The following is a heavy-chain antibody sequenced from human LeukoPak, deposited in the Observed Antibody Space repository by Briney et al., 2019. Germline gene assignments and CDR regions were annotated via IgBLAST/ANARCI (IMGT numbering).Heavy chain of an antibody. V-gene: IGHV3-20*04. J-gene: IGHJ4*02. CDR2: INRNGGST. CDR1: GFTFDDYG. CDR3: AKEDCSGGRCYSLHY. Sequence: EGSLRLSCAASGFTFDDYGMTWVRHTPGERLEWVSIINRNGGSTAYADAVKGRFTISRDNAKNSLYLQMNSLRAEDAAVYYCAKEDCSGGRCYSLHYWGPGTLVTVSS. D-gene: IGHD2-15*01.